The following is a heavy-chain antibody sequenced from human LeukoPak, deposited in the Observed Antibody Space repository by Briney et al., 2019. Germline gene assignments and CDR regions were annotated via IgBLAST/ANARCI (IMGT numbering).Heavy chain of an antibody. CDR1: GFTFSSYA. D-gene: IGHD6-19*01. CDR3: ASIAVAGTGVGYYYYGMDV. Sequence: PGGSLRLSCAASGFTFSSYAMSWARQAPGKGLEWVSAISGSGGSTYYADSVKGRFTISRDNSKNTLYLQMNSLRAEDTAVYYCASIAVAGTGVGYYYYGMDVWGQGTTVTVS. V-gene: IGHV3-23*01. CDR2: ISGSGGST. J-gene: IGHJ6*02.